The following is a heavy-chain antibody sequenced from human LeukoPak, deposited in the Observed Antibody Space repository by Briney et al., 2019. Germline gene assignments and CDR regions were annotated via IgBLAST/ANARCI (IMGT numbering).Heavy chain of an antibody. D-gene: IGHD2-2*03. Sequence: GGSLRLSCAASGFTVSSNYMSWVRQAPGKGLEWVAVISYDGSNKYYADSVKGRFTISRDNSKNTLYLQMNSLRAEDTAVYYCARDLDIVVVPADLFDYWGQGTLVTVSS. J-gene: IGHJ4*02. CDR1: GFTVSSNY. V-gene: IGHV3-30-3*01. CDR3: ARDLDIVVVPADLFDY. CDR2: ISYDGSNK.